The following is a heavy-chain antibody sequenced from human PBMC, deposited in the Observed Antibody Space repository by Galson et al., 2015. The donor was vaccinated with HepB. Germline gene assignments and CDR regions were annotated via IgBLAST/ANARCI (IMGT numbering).Heavy chain of an antibody. D-gene: IGHD2-8*02. V-gene: IGHV3-15*07. CDR1: DFNFSNYG. J-gene: IGHJ5*02. CDR3: TTDVYYSTYWSWLDP. Sequence: SLRLSCAASDFNFSNYGIHWVRQAPGMGLEWVGRIKSKADGETTDYAAPVKGRFTISRDDSKNRLYLQMNSLKTEDTAVYYCTTDVYYSTYWSWLDPWGQGTLVTVSS. CDR2: IKSKADGETT.